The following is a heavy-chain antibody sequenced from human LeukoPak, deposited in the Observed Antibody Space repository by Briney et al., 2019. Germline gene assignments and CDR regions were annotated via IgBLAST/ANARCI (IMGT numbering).Heavy chain of an antibody. CDR3: ARDGGTSLRNIVVVPAAPTY. CDR1: GFTFSSYA. J-gene: IGHJ4*02. D-gene: IGHD2-2*01. CDR2: ISYDGSNK. V-gene: IGHV3-30*04. Sequence: PGGSLRLSCAASGFTFSSYAMHWVRQAPGKGLEWVAVISYDGSNKYYADSAKGRFTISRDNSKNTLYLQMNSLRAEDTAVYYRARDGGTSLRNIVVVPAAPTYWGQGTLVTVSS.